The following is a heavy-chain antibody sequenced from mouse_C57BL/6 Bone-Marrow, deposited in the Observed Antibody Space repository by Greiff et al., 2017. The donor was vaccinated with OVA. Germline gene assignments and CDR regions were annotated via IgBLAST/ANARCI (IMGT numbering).Heavy chain of an antibody. CDR3: ARAYYGWYFDY. Sequence: EVQRVESGPGMVKPSQSLSLTCTVTGYSITSGYDWHWIRHFPGNKLEWMGYISYSGSTNYKPSLKSRISITHDTSKNHFFLKLNSVTTEDTATYYCARAYYGWYFDYWGQGTTLTVSA. CDR1: GYSITSGYD. D-gene: IGHD1-1*01. CDR2: ISYSGST. V-gene: IGHV3-1*01. J-gene: IGHJ2*01.